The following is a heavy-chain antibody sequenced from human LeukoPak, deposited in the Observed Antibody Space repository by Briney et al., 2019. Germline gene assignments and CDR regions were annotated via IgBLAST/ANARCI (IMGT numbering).Heavy chain of an antibody. Sequence: GGSLRLSCAASGFTFDDYGMSWVRQAPGKGLEWVSGINWNGGSTGYADSVKGRFTISRDNDKNSLYLQMNSLRAEDTALYYCAREGYDVLRFLEWLRGLDYWGQGTLVTVSS. CDR3: AREGYDVLRFLEWLRGLDY. J-gene: IGHJ4*02. CDR1: GFTFDDYG. V-gene: IGHV3-20*04. D-gene: IGHD3-3*01. CDR2: INWNGGST.